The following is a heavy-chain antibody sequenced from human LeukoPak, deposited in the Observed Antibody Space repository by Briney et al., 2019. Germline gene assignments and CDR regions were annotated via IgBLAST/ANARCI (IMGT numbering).Heavy chain of an antibody. Sequence: GGPLRLSCGASVFTFSSYGMDWVGQAPGKGLEWVAVISYDGSKKYYADSVKGRFTISRVNSKNTLYLQMNSLRAEDTAVYYCAGAYESSGYYVYAFDIWGQGTMVTVSS. D-gene: IGHD3-22*01. CDR1: VFTFSSYG. CDR3: AGAYESSGYYVYAFDI. V-gene: IGHV3-30*03. J-gene: IGHJ3*02. CDR2: ISYDGSKK.